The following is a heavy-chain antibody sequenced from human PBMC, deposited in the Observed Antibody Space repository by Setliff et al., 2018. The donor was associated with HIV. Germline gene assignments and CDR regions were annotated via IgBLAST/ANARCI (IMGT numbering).Heavy chain of an antibody. CDR1: GGSFSGYY. CDR2: INHTGST. Sequence: SETLSLTCAVYGGSFSGYYWTWSRQPPGKGREWIGEINHTGSTSYNPSLKSRVTLSIDTSKNQVSLRLTSVTAADTALYYCARLVGYYGSGRVRFDPWGPGTAVTVSS. V-gene: IGHV4-34*01. J-gene: IGHJ5*02. CDR3: ARLVGYYGSGRVRFDP. D-gene: IGHD3-10*01.